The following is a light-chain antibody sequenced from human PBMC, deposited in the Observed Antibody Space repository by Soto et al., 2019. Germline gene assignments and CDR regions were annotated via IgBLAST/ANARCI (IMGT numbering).Light chain of an antibody. CDR2: DVT. V-gene: IGLV2-14*03. CDR3: SSYTSSSTPFV. CDR1: SNDLGGFNY. J-gene: IGLJ1*01. Sequence: QSVLTQPASGSGAPGQSIPISYTGKSNDLGGFNYVSWYQQHPGKAPKPMIYDVTNRPSGVSYRFSGSKSGNTASLTISGLQAEDEADYFCSSYTSSSTPFVFGTGTKVTVL.